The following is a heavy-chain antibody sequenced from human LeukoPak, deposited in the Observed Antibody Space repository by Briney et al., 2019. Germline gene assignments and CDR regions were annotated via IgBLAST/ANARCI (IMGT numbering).Heavy chain of an antibody. CDR1: GFTFSSYA. J-gene: IGHJ4*02. V-gene: IGHV3-30*04. D-gene: IGHD5-24*01. Sequence: GGSLRLSCAASGFTFSSYAMHWVRQAPGKGLEWVAVISYDGSNNYYADSVKGRFTMSRDNSKNPLYLQMNSLRAEDTAVYYCAKNGDSERWLQPKFVTHWGQGTLVTVSS. CDR2: ISYDGSNN. CDR3: AKNGDSERWLQPKFVTH.